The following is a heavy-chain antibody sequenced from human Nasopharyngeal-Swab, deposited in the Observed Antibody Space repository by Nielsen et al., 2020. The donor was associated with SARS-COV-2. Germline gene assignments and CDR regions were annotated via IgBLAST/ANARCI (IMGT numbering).Heavy chain of an antibody. CDR2: IYSGGSST. J-gene: IGHJ4*02. CDR3: AKDQGSYYDY. D-gene: IGHD1-26*01. V-gene: IGHV3-23*03. CDR1: GFTFISYA. Sequence: SCASSGFTFISYAMSWVRQAPGKGLEWVSVIYSGGSSTYYADSVKGRFTISRDNSKNTLYLQMNSLRAEDTAVYYCAKDQGSYYDYWGQGTLVTVSS.